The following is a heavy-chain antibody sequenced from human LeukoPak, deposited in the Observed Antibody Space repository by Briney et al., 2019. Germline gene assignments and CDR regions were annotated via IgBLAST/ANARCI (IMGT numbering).Heavy chain of an antibody. Sequence: GASVKVSCKASGGTFSSYAISWVRQAPGQGLEWMGRIIPIFGTANYAQKFQGRVTITTDESTSTAYMELSSLRSEDTAVYYCASHADYYFWSGYYSYNWFDPWGQGTLVTVSS. D-gene: IGHD3/OR15-3a*01. V-gene: IGHV1-69*05. CDR1: GGTFSSYA. J-gene: IGHJ5*02. CDR2: IIPIFGTA. CDR3: ASHADYYFWSGYYSYNWFDP.